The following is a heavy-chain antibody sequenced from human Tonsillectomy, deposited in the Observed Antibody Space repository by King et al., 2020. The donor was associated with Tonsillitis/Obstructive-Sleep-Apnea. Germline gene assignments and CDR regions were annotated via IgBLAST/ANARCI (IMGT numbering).Heavy chain of an antibody. CDR3: ARGSYDSDAFDI. V-gene: IGHV2-5*02. CDR1: GFSLTTGGVG. D-gene: IGHD3-10*01. CDR2: IYWDGDE. Sequence: LTLKESGPTLVKPTQTLTLTCTFSGFSLTTGGVGVGWIRQPPGKALEWLALIYWDGDERYSPSLKSRLTITKDTSKNQVVLIMINMDPVDTATYYCARGSYDSDAFDIWGQGTMVTVSS. J-gene: IGHJ3*02.